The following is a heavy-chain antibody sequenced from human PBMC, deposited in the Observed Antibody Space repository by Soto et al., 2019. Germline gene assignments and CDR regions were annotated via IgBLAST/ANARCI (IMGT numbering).Heavy chain of an antibody. D-gene: IGHD2-15*01. CDR2: IWFDGSDK. J-gene: IGHJ3*01. CDR1: GFTFSTYG. V-gene: IGHV3-33*01. CDR3: ARLYLSPGSCYSVGAFDF. Sequence: QVQLVESGGGVVQPGRSLRLSCAASGFTFSTYGMHWVRQAPGKGLEWVALIWFDGSDKYYTESVKGRFTISRDNSRTTVYLQMNCLRAEDTAVYVCARLYLSPGSCYSVGAFDFRGRGTMVTVTS.